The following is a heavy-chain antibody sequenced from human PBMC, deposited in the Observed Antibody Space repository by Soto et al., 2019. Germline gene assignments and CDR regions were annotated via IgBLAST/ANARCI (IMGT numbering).Heavy chain of an antibody. CDR1: GGSISSSSYY. V-gene: IGHV4-39*01. J-gene: IGHJ4*02. CDR2: IYYSGST. Sequence: QLQLQESGPGLVKPSETLSLTCTVSGGSISSSSYYWGWIRQPPGKGLEWIGSIYYSGSTYYNPSLKSRVTISVDTSKNQFSLKLSSVTAADTAVYYCAGRITIFGVVITSFDYWGQGTLVTVSS. CDR3: AGRITIFGVVITSFDY. D-gene: IGHD3-3*01.